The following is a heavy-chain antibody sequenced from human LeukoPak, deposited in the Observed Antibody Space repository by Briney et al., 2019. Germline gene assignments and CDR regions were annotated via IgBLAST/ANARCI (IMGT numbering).Heavy chain of an antibody. D-gene: IGHD3-22*01. J-gene: IGHJ3*02. CDR2: INHSGST. CDR3: ARGSGAYYYI. V-gene: IGHV4-34*01. Sequence: PSETLSLTCAVYGGSFSGYYWSWIRQPPGKGLEWIGEINHSGSTNYNPSLKSRVTISVDTSKNQFSLKLSSVTAADTAVYYCARGSGAYYYIWGQGTMVTVSS. CDR1: GGSFSGYY.